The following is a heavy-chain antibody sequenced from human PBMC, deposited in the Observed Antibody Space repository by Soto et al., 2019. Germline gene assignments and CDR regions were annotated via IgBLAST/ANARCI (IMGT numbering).Heavy chain of an antibody. D-gene: IGHD6-19*01. CDR2: IRSKAYGGTT. V-gene: IGHV3-49*03. CDR1: GFTFGDYA. Sequence: GGSLRLSCTASGFTFGDYAMSWFRQAPGKGLEWVGFIRSKAYGGTTEYAASVKGRFTISRDDSKSIAYLQMNSLKTEDTAVYYCTRSPGSGWYGANDYWGQGTLVTVSS. J-gene: IGHJ4*02. CDR3: TRSPGSGWYGANDY.